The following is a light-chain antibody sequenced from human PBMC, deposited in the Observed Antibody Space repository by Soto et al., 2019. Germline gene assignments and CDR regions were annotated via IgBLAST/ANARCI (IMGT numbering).Light chain of an antibody. Sequence: QSALTQPPSVSGSPGQSVTISCTGTSSDIGRHNHVSWYQQPPGTAPKLMIYELINRPSGVPGRFPGSKSGNTASLTISGLQAEDEADYYCSSFTSSSTWVFGGGTKLTVL. CDR3: SSFTSSSTWV. J-gene: IGLJ3*02. V-gene: IGLV2-18*02. CDR1: SSDIGRHNH. CDR2: ELI.